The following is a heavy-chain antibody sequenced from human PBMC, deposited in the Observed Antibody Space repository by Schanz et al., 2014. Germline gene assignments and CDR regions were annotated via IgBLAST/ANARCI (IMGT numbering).Heavy chain of an antibody. V-gene: IGHV1-2*06. J-gene: IGHJ4*02. D-gene: IGHD6-19*01. CDR3: ARGLVRYFDY. Sequence: QVPLVQSGSEVRKPGSSVRVSCKASGGTFTSYAFSWVRQAPGQGLEWMGRIYPNTGGTDYAQKFQGRVTMTRDTSISTVYMDLSRLRSDDTAVYYCARGLVRYFDYWGQGTLVTVSS. CDR2: IYPNTGGT. CDR1: GGTFTSYA.